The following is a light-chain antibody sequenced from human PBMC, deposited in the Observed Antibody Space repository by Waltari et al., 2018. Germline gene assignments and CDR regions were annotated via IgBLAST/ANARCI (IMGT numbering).Light chain of an antibody. CDR1: NLGRKN. Sequence: YVLTQPPSASLAPGQTARITCGGNNLGRKNVPWYQQRPGQAPLLVVYDDSDRPSGIPERFSGSNSGNTATLTISRVEAGDEADYYCQVWDGTSAFFGGGTKLTVL. J-gene: IGLJ2*01. V-gene: IGLV3-21*02. CDR2: DDS. CDR3: QVWDGTSAF.